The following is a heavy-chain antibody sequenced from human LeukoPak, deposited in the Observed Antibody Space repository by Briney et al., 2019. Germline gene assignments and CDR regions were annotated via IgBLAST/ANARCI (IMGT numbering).Heavy chain of an antibody. J-gene: IGHJ5*02. CDR2: INPSGGGT. D-gene: IGHD3-10*01. Sequence: ASVKVSCTASGYTFTSYYMHWARQAPGQGLEWMGIINPSGGGTSYAQKLQGRVTMTRDTSTSTVYLELSSLRSEDTAVYYCARGGVSWYTCFDPWGQGTLVTVSS. CDR3: ARGGVSWYTCFDP. V-gene: IGHV1-46*04. CDR1: GYTFTSYY.